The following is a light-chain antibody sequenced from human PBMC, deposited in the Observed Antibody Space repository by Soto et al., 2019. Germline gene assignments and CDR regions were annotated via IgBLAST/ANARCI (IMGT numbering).Light chain of an antibody. Sequence: EIVLTQSPATLSLSPGERATLSCRASQSVSSYLAWYQQKPGQAPRLLIYDASNRATGIPARFSGRGSGTDFTLTISSLEPEDFAVYYCQQRSNWPGFGGGTKVEIK. V-gene: IGKV3-11*01. J-gene: IGKJ4*02. CDR3: QQRSNWPG. CDR2: DAS. CDR1: QSVSSY.